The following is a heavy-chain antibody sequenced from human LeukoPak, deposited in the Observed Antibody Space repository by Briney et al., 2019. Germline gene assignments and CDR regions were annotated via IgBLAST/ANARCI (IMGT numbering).Heavy chain of an antibody. CDR2: IKQDESEK. J-gene: IGHJ4*02. D-gene: IGHD1-1*01. V-gene: IGHV3-7*01. Sequence: GGSLRLSCAASGFTVSTYYMTWVRQAPGKGLEWVANIKQDESEKYYVDSLKGRFTISRDNAENSLYLQMNSLRAEDTAVYYCARDKIEGPTKLDYWGQGILVTVSS. CDR3: ARDKIEGPTKLDY. CDR1: GFTVSTYY.